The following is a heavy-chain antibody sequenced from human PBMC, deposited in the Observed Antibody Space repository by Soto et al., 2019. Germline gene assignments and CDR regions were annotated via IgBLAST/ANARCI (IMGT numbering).Heavy chain of an antibody. CDR1: GYSFTDYW. CDR2: IYPGDSDS. J-gene: IGHJ3*02. CDR3: ARLLYSSGWYSKAFDI. V-gene: IGHV5-51*01. D-gene: IGHD6-19*01. Sequence: PGESLKISFVGSGYSFTDYWIGLVRQMPGKGLEWMGIIYPGDSDSIYSPSFQGQVTISADKSISTAYLQWSSLKASDTAMYYCARLLYSSGWYSKAFDIWGQGTMVTVSS.